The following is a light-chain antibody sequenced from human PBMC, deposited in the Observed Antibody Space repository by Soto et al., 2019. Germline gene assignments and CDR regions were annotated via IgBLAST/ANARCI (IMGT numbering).Light chain of an antibody. CDR2: GSS. V-gene: IGKV3-20*01. Sequence: EVVLTQSPGTLSLSPGERATLSCRASQSVSNKYLAWYQQKPGQAPRLLIFGSSDRATGIPDRFSGSGSGTDFALPISRLEPEDFAVDYCHQYDSSPPYTFGQGTKLEIK. CDR1: QSVSNKY. CDR3: HQYDSSPPYT. J-gene: IGKJ2*01.